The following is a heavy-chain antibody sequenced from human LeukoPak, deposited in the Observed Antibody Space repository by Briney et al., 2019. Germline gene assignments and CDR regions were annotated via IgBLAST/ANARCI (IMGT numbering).Heavy chain of an antibody. CDR1: GITFSSYA. Sequence: QTGGSLRLSCGVSGITFSSYAMSWVRQAPGKGLEWVSSINDSGGATYYADSVKGRFTISRDNSKNTLYLQMDSLRAEDTAVYYCAKYYYDSNGYRIDYWGQGTLVTVSS. J-gene: IGHJ4*02. CDR2: INDSGGAT. V-gene: IGHV3-23*01. D-gene: IGHD3-22*01. CDR3: AKYYYDSNGYRIDY.